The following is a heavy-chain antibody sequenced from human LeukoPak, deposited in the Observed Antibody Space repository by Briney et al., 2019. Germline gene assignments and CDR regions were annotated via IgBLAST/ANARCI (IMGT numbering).Heavy chain of an antibody. J-gene: IGHJ5*02. D-gene: IGHD3-22*01. CDR3: ARNGDSSGYPTPNWFDP. CDR2: ISSSGSTI. V-gene: IGHV3-48*03. Sequence: GGSLRLSCAASGFTFSSYEMNWVRQAPGKGLEWVSYISSSGSTIYYADSVKGRFTISRDNAKNSLYLQMNSLRAEDTAVYYCARNGDSSGYPTPNWFDPRGQGTLVTVSS. CDR1: GFTFSSYE.